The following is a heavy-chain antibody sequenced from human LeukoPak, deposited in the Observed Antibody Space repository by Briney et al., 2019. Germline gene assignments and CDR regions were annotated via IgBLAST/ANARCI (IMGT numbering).Heavy chain of an antibody. D-gene: IGHD3-16*01. CDR1: GDSISSSSSF. CDR3: ARHGLYQDYGY. CDR2: VYYSGNT. V-gene: IGHV4-39*01. J-gene: IGHJ4*02. Sequence: PSETLSLTCTVSGDSISSSSSFWAWIRQPPGKGLEWIGNVYYSGNTHYNPSLKSRVTISLDTSKNQFSLRLTSVTAADTAVYYCARHGLYQDYGYWGQGTLVTVSS.